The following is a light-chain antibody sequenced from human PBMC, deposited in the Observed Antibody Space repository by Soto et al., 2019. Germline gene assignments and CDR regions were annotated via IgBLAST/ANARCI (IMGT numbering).Light chain of an antibody. CDR2: EVT. Sequence: QSALTQPASVSGSPGQSITISCTGTSSDVGGYDYVSWYQQHPGKAPKFMIYEVTNRPSGVSHRFSGSKSGNTGSLTISGLQAEDEADYYCTSYTTSSTYVFGTGTQLTVL. CDR3: TSYTTSSTYV. J-gene: IGLJ1*01. V-gene: IGLV2-14*01. CDR1: SSDVGGYDY.